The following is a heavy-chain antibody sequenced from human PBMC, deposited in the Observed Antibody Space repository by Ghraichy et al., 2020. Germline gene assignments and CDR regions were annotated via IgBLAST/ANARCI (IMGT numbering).Heavy chain of an antibody. CDR1: GYTFTSYY. Sequence: ASVKVSCKASGYTFTSYYMHWVRQAPGQGLEWMGIINPSGGSTSYAQKFQGRVTMTRDTSTSTVYMELSSLRSEDTAVYYCARDYCSSQYYYYGMDVWGQGTTVTVSS. V-gene: IGHV1-46*01. CDR2: INPSGGST. J-gene: IGHJ6*02. D-gene: IGHD6-6*01. CDR3: ARDYCSSQYYYYGMDV.